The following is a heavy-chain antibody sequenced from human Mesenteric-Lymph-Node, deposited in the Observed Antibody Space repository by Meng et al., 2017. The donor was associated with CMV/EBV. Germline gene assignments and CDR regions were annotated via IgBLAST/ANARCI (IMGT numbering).Heavy chain of an antibody. CDR1: GGSISSSGYY. D-gene: IGHD3-22*01. CDR3: ARASGYYYSDFDY. J-gene: IGHJ4*02. CDR2: TSYSGSS. Sequence: VSGGSISSSGYYWGWIRQPPGKGLEWIGSTSYSGSSYYSPSLKSRVTISVDTSKNQFSLKLSSVTAADTAMYYCARASGYYYSDFDYWGQGILVTVSS. V-gene: IGHV4-39*01.